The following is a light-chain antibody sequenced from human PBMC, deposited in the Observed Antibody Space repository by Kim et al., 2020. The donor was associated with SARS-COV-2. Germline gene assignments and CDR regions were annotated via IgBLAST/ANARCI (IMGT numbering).Light chain of an antibody. Sequence: SPGERATLSCRASQSVSHNLAWYQQKPGQAPRLLIHGASTRATGIPGRFSGSGSGTEFTLTISNLQSEDFAVYYCQHYNDWPSLTFGGGTKEDIK. CDR2: GAS. CDR3: QHYNDWPSLT. V-gene: IGKV3-15*01. CDR1: QSVSHN. J-gene: IGKJ4*01.